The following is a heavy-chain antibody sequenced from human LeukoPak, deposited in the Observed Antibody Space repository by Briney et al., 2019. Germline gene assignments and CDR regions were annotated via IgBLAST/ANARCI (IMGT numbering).Heavy chain of an antibody. J-gene: IGHJ4*02. CDR1: GFTFSSYA. CDR3: ARVLRDASGYYDY. V-gene: IGHV3-64*01. D-gene: IGHD3-22*01. Sequence: GGSLRLSCAASGFTFSSYAMHGVRQAPGKGLEYVSAISIHGGDTYYANSVKGRFTISRDNSKNTLYLQMGSLRAEDMAVYYCARVLRDASGYYDYWGQGTLVTVSS. CDR2: ISIHGGDT.